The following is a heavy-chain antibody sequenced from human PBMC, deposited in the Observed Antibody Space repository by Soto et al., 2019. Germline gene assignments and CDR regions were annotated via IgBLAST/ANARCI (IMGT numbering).Heavy chain of an antibody. D-gene: IGHD1-26*01. V-gene: IGHV1-8*01. CDR3: AVVQPRGSYYGWFDP. CDR2: MNPNSGNT. J-gene: IGHJ5*02. Sequence: QVQLVQSGAEVKKPGASVKVSCKASGYTFTNYDINCVQHATGQGLEWMGLMNPNSGNTDYAQQFQGTVTMTRNTSINTAYMALSSLRSEDTAVYYCAVVQPRGSYYGWFDPWGQGTLVIV. CDR1: GYTFTNYD.